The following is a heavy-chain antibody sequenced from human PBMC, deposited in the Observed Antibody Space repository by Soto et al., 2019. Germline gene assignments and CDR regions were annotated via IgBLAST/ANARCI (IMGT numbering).Heavy chain of an antibody. V-gene: IGHV3-30-3*01. Sequence: GGSLRLSCAASGFTFSSYAMHWVRQAPGKGLEWVAVISYDGSNKYYADSVKGRFTISRDNSKNTLYLQMNSLRAEDTAVYYCAREAISGSYYEPYFDYWGQGTLVTVSS. CDR3: AREAISGSYYEPYFDY. D-gene: IGHD1-26*01. CDR2: ISYDGSNK. J-gene: IGHJ4*02. CDR1: GFTFSSYA.